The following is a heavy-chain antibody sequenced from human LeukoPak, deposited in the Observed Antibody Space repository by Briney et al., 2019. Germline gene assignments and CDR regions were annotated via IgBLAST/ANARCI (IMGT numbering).Heavy chain of an antibody. CDR1: GFTVSSNY. D-gene: IGHD1-26*01. Sequence: PGGSLRLSCAASGFTVSSNYMSWVRQAPGKGLEWVSVIYSGGSTYYADSVKGRFTISRDNSKNTLYLQMNSLRAEDTAVYYCARGPYRYSGSAPYFQHWGRGTLVTVSS. CDR3: ARGPYRYSGSAPYFQH. CDR2: IYSGGST. J-gene: IGHJ1*01. V-gene: IGHV3-66*01.